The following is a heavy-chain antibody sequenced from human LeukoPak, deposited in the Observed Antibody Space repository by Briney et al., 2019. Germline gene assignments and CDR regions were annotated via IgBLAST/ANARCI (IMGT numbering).Heavy chain of an antibody. CDR3: APQPPYYDILGFQH. Sequence: SETLSLTCAVYGGSFSGYYWSWIRQPPGKGLEWIGEINRSGSTNYNPSLKSRVTISVDTSKNQFSLKLSSVTAADTAVYYCAPQPPYYDILGFQHWGQGTLVTVSS. D-gene: IGHD3-9*01. CDR1: GGSFSGYY. CDR2: INRSGST. V-gene: IGHV4-34*01. J-gene: IGHJ1*01.